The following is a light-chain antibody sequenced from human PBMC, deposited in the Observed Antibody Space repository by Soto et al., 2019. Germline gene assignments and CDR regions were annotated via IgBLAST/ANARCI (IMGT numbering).Light chain of an antibody. CDR1: QNVSSN. J-gene: IGKJ1*01. CDR3: QQYINLWT. V-gene: IGKV3-15*01. CDR2: GAS. Sequence: EIVMTQSPATLSVSPGERVTLSCRASQNVSSNLAWYQQKPGQSPRLLIYGASTRATGIPARFSGSGSGTEFTLTISSLQSEDFAVYYCQQYINLWTFGQGTKVEIK.